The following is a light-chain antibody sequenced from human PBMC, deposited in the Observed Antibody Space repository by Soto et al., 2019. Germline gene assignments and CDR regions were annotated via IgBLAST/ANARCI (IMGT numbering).Light chain of an antibody. Sequence: EIVMTQSPATLSVSPGERATLSCRASQSVSSNLAWYQQKPSQAPRLLIYGASTRATGIPARFSGSGSGTEFTLTISSLQSEDFAVYSCQQYNNWPPYTFGQGTRLEIK. J-gene: IGKJ5*01. CDR1: QSVSSN. V-gene: IGKV3-15*01. CDR3: QQYNNWPPYT. CDR2: GAS.